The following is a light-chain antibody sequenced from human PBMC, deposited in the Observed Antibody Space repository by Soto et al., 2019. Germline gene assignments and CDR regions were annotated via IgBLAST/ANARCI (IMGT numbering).Light chain of an antibody. CDR2: DAS. CDR1: QSVSSY. Sequence: EIVLTQSPATLSLSPGERATLSCRASQSVSSYLAWYQQKPGQPPRLLIYDASNRATGIPARFSGSGSGTDFTLTSSSLEPEDFAVYYCQQRSNWPWTFGQGTKVEIK. CDR3: QQRSNWPWT. J-gene: IGKJ1*01. V-gene: IGKV3-11*01.